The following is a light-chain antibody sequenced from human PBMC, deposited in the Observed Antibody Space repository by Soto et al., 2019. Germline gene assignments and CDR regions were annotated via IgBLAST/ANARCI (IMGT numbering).Light chain of an antibody. CDR2: EVS. J-gene: IGLJ1*01. V-gene: IGLV2-18*02. Sequence: QSVLTQPPSVSGSPGQSVTISCTGTSSDVGGYNRVSWYQQPPGTAPKLMIYEVSNRPSGVPDRFSGSKSANTASLTISGLQAEDEADYYCSSYTSTSTYVFGTGTKVTVL. CDR3: SSYTSTSTYV. CDR1: SSDVGGYNR.